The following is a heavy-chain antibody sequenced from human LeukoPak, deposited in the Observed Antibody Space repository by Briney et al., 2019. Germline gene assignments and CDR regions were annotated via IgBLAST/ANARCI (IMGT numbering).Heavy chain of an antibody. D-gene: IGHD1-26*01. CDR3: ATLSGSYDLPDY. CDR2: IIPIFGTA. CDR1: GGTFSSYA. V-gene: IGHV1-69*05. Sequence: ASVKVSCKASGGTFSSYAISWVRQAPGQGLEWMGRIIPIFGTANYAQKFQGRVTITTDESTSTAYMELSSLRSEDTAVYYCATLSGSYDLPDYWGQGTLVTVSS. J-gene: IGHJ4*02.